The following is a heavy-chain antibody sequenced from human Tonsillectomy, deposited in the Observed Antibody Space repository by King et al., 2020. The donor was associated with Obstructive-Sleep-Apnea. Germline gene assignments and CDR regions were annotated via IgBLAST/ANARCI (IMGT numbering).Heavy chain of an antibody. V-gene: IGHV1-2*02. Sequence: VQLVESGAEVKKPGASVKVSCKTSGYSFTGYYMHWVRQAPGQGLEWMGWINPDSGGTNYAQKFQGRVTMTRDTAIRTAYMELSRLRSDDTAVYYCARDFGPFWSNTTSSNRCDPWGQGTLVTVSS. CDR3: ARDFGPFWSNTTSSNRCDP. J-gene: IGHJ5*02. D-gene: IGHD2-2*01. CDR1: GYSFTGYY. CDR2: INPDSGGT.